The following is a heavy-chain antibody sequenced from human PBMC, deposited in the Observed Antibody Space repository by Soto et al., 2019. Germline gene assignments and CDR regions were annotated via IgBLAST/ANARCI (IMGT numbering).Heavy chain of an antibody. CDR3: ARLEGLATISYYFDF. CDR1: GDWLARLGDY. J-gene: IGHJ4*02. Sequence: SETRSVTWCVAGDWLARLGDYWGWTSHPPGKGLEWIGSIYYCGNTYYNPSLQTRVTISLDKSKSQFSLRLNSVTAADSAVYFCARLEGLATISYYFDFWGQGAQVTGSS. D-gene: IGHD3-9*01. CDR2: IYYCGNT. V-gene: IGHV4-39*01.